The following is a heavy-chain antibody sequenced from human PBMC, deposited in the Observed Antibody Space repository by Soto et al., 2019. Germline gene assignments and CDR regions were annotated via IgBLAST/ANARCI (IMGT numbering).Heavy chain of an antibody. CDR1: GYTFTNYD. Sequence: ASVKVSCKASGYTFTNYDINWVRQATGQGPEWMGWMNPDSGDTGYVPNFQGRVTMTRSTSISTAYMELSDLRSEDTAVYYCARSRGGTWVHFDFWGQGTQVTVSS. CDR3: ARSRGGTWVHFDF. J-gene: IGHJ4*02. D-gene: IGHD3-16*01. CDR2: MNPDSGDT. V-gene: IGHV1-8*01.